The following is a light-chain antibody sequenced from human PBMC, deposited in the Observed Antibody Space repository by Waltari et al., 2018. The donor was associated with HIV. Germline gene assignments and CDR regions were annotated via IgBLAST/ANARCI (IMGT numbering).Light chain of an antibody. CDR1: QDINKN. V-gene: IGKV1-33*01. Sequence: IQMTQSPSPLSSFGGRKGPIPCQASQDINKNLNWYQQKPGKAPQLLIYDASNLETGVPSRFSGSGSRTDFTFTISSLQPEDIATYYCQLYDNLPSYTFGQGT. CDR3: QLYDNLPSYT. CDR2: DAS. J-gene: IGKJ2*01.